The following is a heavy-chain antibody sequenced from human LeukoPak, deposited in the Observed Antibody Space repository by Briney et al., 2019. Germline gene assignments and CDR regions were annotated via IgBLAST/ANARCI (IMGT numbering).Heavy chain of an antibody. Sequence: ASVKVSCKASGYTFTSYGISRVRQAPGQGLEWMGWISTYNGNTNYAQKLQGRVTMTTDTSTSTAYMELRSLRSDDTAVYYCARGMGITIFGVVIIQAFDYWGQGTLVTVSS. CDR2: ISTYNGNT. D-gene: IGHD3-3*01. CDR3: ARGMGITIFGVVIIQAFDY. J-gene: IGHJ4*02. CDR1: GYTFTSYG. V-gene: IGHV1-18*01.